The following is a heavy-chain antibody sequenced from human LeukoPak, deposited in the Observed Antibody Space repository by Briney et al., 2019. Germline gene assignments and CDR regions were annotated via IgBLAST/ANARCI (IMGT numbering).Heavy chain of an antibody. CDR3: AAQYYYDSSGYSYFDY. CDR2: IYTSGST. V-gene: IGHV4-61*02. D-gene: IGHD3-22*01. Sequence: KASETLSLTCTVSGGPISSGSYYWSWIRQPAGKGLEWIGRIYTSGSTNYNPSLKSRVTISVDTSKNQFSLKLSSVTAADTAVYYCAAQYYYDSSGYSYFDYWGQGTLVTVSS. CDR1: GGPISSGSYY. J-gene: IGHJ4*02.